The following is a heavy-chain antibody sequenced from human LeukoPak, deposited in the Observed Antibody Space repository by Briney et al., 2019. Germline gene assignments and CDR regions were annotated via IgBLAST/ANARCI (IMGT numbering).Heavy chain of an antibody. CDR1: GGTFSSCA. CDR3: ATKRGYSYGSPH. CDR2: IIPILGTA. J-gene: IGHJ4*02. D-gene: IGHD5-18*01. V-gene: IGHV1-69*13. Sequence: SVKVSCKASGGTFSSCAISWVRQAPGQGLEWMGGIIPILGTANYAQKFQGRVTITADESTSTAYMELSSLRSEDTAVYYCATKRGYSYGSPHWGQGTLVTVSS.